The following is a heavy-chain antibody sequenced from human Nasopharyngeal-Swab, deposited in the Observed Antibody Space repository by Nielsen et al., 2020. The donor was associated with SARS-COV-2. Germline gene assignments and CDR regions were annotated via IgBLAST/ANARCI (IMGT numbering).Heavy chain of an antibody. J-gene: IGHJ6*03. D-gene: IGHD2-2*01. Sequence: GGSLRLSCAASGFTFSSYSMNWVRQAPGKGLEWVSYISSSSSYIYYADSVKGRFTISRDNAKNSLYLQMNSLRAEDTAVYYCARVGTRATRRGYYYMDVWGKGTTVTVSS. CDR1: GFTFSSYS. V-gene: IGHV3-21*05. CDR3: ARVGTRATRRGYYYMDV. CDR2: ISSSSSYI.